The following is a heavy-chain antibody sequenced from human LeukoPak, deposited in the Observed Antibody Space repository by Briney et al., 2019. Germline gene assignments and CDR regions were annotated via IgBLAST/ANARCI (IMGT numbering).Heavy chain of an antibody. CDR3: ARDPFRGGRDGYIHFYAY. CDR2: ISYDGSNK. CDR1: GFTFSNYA. V-gene: IGHV3-30-3*01. Sequence: PGGSLRLSCAASGFTFSNYAMSWVRQAPGKGLEWVAVISYDGSNKYYADSVKGRFTISRDNSKNTLYLQVNSLRAEDTAVYYCARDPFRGGRDGYIHFYAYWGQGTLVTVSS. J-gene: IGHJ4*02. D-gene: IGHD5-24*01.